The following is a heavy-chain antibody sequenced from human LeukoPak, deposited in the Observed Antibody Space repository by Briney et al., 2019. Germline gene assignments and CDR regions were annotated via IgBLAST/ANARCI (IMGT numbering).Heavy chain of an antibody. Sequence: ASVKVSCKASGYTFTSYDINRVRQATGQGLEWMGWMNPNSGNTGYAQRFQGRGTITRNTSISTAYMELSSLRSEDTAVYYCARAVVVAATGGDWFDPWGQGTLVTVSS. CDR1: GYTFTSYD. D-gene: IGHD2-15*01. V-gene: IGHV1-8*03. CDR3: ARAVVVAATGGDWFDP. CDR2: MNPNSGNT. J-gene: IGHJ5*02.